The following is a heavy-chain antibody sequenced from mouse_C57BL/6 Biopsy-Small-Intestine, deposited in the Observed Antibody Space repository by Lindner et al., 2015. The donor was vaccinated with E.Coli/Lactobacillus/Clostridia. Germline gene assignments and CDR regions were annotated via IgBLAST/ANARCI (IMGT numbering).Heavy chain of an antibody. J-gene: IGHJ4*01. CDR2: IYPRSGNT. CDR3: ARYGTRYYAMDY. Sequence: VQLQESGAELARPGXSVKLSCKASGYTFTSYGISWVKQRTGQGLEWIGEIYPRSGNTYYNEKFKGKATLTADKSSSTAYMELRSLTSEDSAVYFCARYGTRYYAMDYWGQGTSVTVSS. V-gene: IGHV1-81*01. CDR1: GYTFTSYG. D-gene: IGHD4-1*01.